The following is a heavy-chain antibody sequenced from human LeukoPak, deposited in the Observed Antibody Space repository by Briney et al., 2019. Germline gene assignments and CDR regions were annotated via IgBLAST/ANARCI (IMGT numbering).Heavy chain of an antibody. CDR3: ARDRFYGSGSYYSYYYYYGMDV. D-gene: IGHD3-10*01. CDR1: GFTVSSNY. V-gene: IGHV3-66*01. CDR2: IYSGGST. J-gene: IGHJ6*02. Sequence: PGGSLRLSCAASGFTVSSNYMSWVRQAPGKGLEWFSVIYSGGSTYYADSVKGRFTISRDNSKNTLYLQMNSLRAEDTAVYYCARDRFYGSGSYYSYYYYYGMDVWGQGTTVTVSS.